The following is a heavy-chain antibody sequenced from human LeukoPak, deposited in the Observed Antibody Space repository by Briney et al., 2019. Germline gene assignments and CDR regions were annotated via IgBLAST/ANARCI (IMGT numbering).Heavy chain of an antibody. Sequence: GGSLRLSCAASGFSVSSNYMSWVRQAPGKGLEWVAILYSGGRTEYADSVKGRFTISRDNSKNTLYLQMNSLRAEDTAVYYCARRAGAYSHPYDYWGQGTLVTVSS. CDR2: LYSGGRT. V-gene: IGHV3-53*01. CDR1: GFSVSSNY. J-gene: IGHJ4*02. CDR3: ARRAGAYSHPYDY. D-gene: IGHD4/OR15-4a*01.